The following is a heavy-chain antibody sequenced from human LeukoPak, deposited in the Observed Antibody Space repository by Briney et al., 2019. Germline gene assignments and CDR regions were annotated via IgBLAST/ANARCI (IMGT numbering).Heavy chain of an antibody. CDR2: ISSNGGST. CDR1: GFTFSSYT. Sequence: PGGSLRLSCAASGFTFSSYTMQWVRQAPGKGLEYVSAISSNGGSTYYANSVKGRFIISRDNSKNTLYLQMGSLRAEDMAVYYCARQATRIAAAGTSIDYWGQGTLVTVSS. D-gene: IGHD6-13*01. CDR3: ARQATRIAAAGTSIDY. J-gene: IGHJ4*02. V-gene: IGHV3-64*01.